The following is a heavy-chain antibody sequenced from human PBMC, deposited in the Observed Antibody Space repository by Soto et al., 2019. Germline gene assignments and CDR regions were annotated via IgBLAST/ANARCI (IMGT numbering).Heavy chain of an antibody. CDR1: GFTFSSYA. Sequence: GGSLRLSCAASGFTFSSYAMSWVRQAPGKGLEWVSAISGSGGSTYYADSVKGRFTISRDNSKNTLYLQMNSLRAEDTAVYYCAKGNDYIWGSYRPHYYYYMDVWGKGTTVTVSS. J-gene: IGHJ6*03. CDR2: ISGSGGST. CDR3: AKGNDYIWGSYRPHYYYYMDV. D-gene: IGHD3-16*02. V-gene: IGHV3-23*01.